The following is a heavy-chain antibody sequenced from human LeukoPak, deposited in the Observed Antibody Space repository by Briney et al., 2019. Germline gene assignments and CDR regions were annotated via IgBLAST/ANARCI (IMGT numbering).Heavy chain of an antibody. Sequence: GGSLRLSCAASGFTFDDYAMHWVRQAPGKGLEWVSGISWNSGSIGYADSVKGRFTISRDNAKNSLYLQMNSLRAEDTALYYCAKDLRDGSGRRGYYFDYWGQGTLVTVSS. CDR2: ISWNSGSI. CDR1: GFTFDDYA. J-gene: IGHJ4*02. D-gene: IGHD3-10*01. CDR3: AKDLRDGSGRRGYYFDY. V-gene: IGHV3-9*01.